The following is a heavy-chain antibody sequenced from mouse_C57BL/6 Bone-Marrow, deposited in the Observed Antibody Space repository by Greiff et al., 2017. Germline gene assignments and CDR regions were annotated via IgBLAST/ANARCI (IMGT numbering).Heavy chain of an antibody. D-gene: IGHD1-1*01. V-gene: IGHV1-80*01. CDR1: GYAFSSYW. J-gene: IGHJ2*01. CDR3: ARLGYYGSSHCFDY. CDR2: IYPGDGDT. Sequence: QVQLKESGAELVKPGASVKISCKASGYAFSSYWMNWVKQRPGKGLEWIGQIYPGDGDTNYNGKFKGKATLTADKSSSTAYMQLSSLTSEDSAVYFCARLGYYGSSHCFDYWGQGTTLTVSS.